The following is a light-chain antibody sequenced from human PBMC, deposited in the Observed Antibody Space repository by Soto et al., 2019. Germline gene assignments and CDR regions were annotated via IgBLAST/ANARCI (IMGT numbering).Light chain of an antibody. CDR1: QSISSS. J-gene: IGKJ5*01. Sequence: DIQMTQSPSSLSASVGDKVTITCRASQSISSSLNWYQQKSGKAPNLLIYGVSRLQGGVPSRFSGSGSGTDFTLTISSLQPEDFATYYCQQANSFPSITFGQGTRLEIK. CDR3: QQANSFPSIT. CDR2: GVS. V-gene: IGKV1-12*02.